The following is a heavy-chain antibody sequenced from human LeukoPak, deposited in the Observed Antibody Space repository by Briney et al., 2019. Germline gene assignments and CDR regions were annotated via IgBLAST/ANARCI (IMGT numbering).Heavy chain of an antibody. J-gene: IGHJ4*02. D-gene: IGHD1-14*01. V-gene: IGHV3-43*02. CDR1: GFTFDDYA. Sequence: QPGGSLRLSCAASGFTFDDYAMHWVRQAPGKGLEWVSLISGDGGSTYYADSVKGRFTISRDNAKNSMYLQMDSLRDEDTAVYYCATETIGRHYDYWGQGTLLTVSS. CDR2: ISGDGGST. CDR3: ATETIGRHYDY.